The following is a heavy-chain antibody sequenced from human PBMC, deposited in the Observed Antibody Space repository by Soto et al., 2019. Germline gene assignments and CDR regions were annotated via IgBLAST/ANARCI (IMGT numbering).Heavy chain of an antibody. J-gene: IGHJ4*01. CDR3: ARHSGYGVLGDY. CDR1: GFTFTSYA. CDR2: ISGSGGST. Sequence: EVQLLESGGGLVQPGGSLRLSCAASGFTFTSYAMRWVRQAPGKGLEWVSAISGSGGSTYYADSVKGRFTISRDNSKNTLYLQMNSLRAEDTAVYYCARHSGYGVLGDYWGHGTLVTVSS. D-gene: IGHD5-12*01. V-gene: IGHV3-23*01.